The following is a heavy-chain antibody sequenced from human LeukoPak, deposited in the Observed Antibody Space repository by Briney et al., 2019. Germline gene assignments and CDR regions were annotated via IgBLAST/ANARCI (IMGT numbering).Heavy chain of an antibody. CDR1: EFILSSYW. CDR2: IKESGSEK. Sequence: GGSLRLSCVASEFILSSYWMSWGRQGPGKGLEWVASIKESGSEKFYVDSVKGRFTISRDSARNSLYLQLNTLRVDDTAVYYCVRDSDRRSDYWGQGTLVTVSS. CDR3: VRDSDRRSDY. D-gene: IGHD3-22*01. V-gene: IGHV3-7*05. J-gene: IGHJ4*02.